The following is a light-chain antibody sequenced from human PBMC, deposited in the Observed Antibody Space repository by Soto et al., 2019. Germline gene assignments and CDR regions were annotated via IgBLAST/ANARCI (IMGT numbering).Light chain of an antibody. Sequence: QSALTQPASVSGSPGQSITISCTGTSSDVGGYDYVSWYQQHPDKAPKLIIYEDTDRPSGVSSRFSGSKSGNTASLTISGLQAEDEADYYCSSLTSGSTRVFGTGTKVTVL. CDR3: SSLTSGSTRV. CDR1: SSDVGGYDY. V-gene: IGLV2-14*01. CDR2: EDT. J-gene: IGLJ1*01.